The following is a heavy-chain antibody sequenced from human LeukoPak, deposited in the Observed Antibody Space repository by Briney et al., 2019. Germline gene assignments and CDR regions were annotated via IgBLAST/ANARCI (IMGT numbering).Heavy chain of an antibody. CDR3: ASVPYSSGYYNY. V-gene: IGHV4-34*01. Sequence: SETLSLTCAVYGVSFSGFYWGWIRQPPGKGLEWIGEIHHSGSTNYNPSLKSRVTMSVDTSKNQFSLQLSSVTAADTAVYYCASVPYSSGYYNYWGQGTLVTVSS. CDR1: GVSFSGFY. D-gene: IGHD3-22*01. J-gene: IGHJ4*02. CDR2: IHHSGST.